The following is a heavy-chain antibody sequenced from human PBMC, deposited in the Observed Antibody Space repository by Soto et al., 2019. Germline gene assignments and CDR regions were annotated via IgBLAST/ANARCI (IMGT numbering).Heavy chain of an antibody. Sequence: QVQLEQSGAEVKKPGSSVRVSCKASGGPFSNDIITWVRQAPGQGLEWMGRIIPLLTTSTYAQKFQGRLTITAXRXTXTXDMDLKNLTSADTAVYYCARDSPIGSTFSGYDAIDYWGQGTRITVSS. CDR3: ARDSPIGSTFSGYDAIDY. V-gene: IGHV1-69*08. D-gene: IGHD5-12*01. J-gene: IGHJ4*02. CDR2: IIPLLTTS. CDR1: GGPFSNDI.